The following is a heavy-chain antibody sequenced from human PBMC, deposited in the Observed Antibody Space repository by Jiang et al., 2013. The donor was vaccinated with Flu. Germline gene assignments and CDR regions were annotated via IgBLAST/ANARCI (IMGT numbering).Heavy chain of an antibody. CDR3: ARSQYYYDSSGPVPSYGMDV. V-gene: IGHV3-48*01. D-gene: IGHD3-22*01. J-gene: IGHJ6*02. Sequence: VQLVESGGGLVQPGGSLRLSCAASGFTFSSYSMNWVRQAPGKGLEWVSYISSSSSTIYYADSVKGRFTISRDNAKNSLYLQMNSLRAEDTAVYYCARSQYYYDSSGPVPSYGMDVWGQGTTVTVSS. CDR1: GFTFSSYS. CDR2: ISSSSSTI.